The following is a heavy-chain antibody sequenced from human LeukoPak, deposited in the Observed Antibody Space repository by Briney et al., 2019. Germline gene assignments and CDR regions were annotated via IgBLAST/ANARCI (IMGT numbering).Heavy chain of an antibody. D-gene: IGHD2-15*01. CDR2: IIPILGIA. V-gene: IGHV1-69*04. CDR3: ARILGYCSGGSCYSGDY. J-gene: IGHJ4*02. CDR1: GGTFSSYA. Sequence: ASVKVSCKASGGTFSSYAISWVRQAPGQGLEWMGRIIPILGIANYAQKFQGRVTITAGKSTSTAYMELSSLRSEDTAVYYCARILGYCSGGSCYSGDYWGQGTLVTVSS.